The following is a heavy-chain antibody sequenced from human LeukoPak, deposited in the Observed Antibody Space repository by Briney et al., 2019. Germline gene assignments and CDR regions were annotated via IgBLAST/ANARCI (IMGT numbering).Heavy chain of an antibody. J-gene: IGHJ6*02. V-gene: IGHV1-69*13. CDR1: GDTLTSNY. CDR2: IIPIFGTA. D-gene: IGHD6-19*01. Sequence: ASVKVSCKASGDTLTSNYMHWVRQAPGQGLEWMGGIIPIFGTANYAQKFQGRVTITADESTSTAYMELSSLRSEDTAVYYCARDSSGWDYYYYGMDVWGQGTTVTVSS. CDR3: ARDSSGWDYYYYGMDV.